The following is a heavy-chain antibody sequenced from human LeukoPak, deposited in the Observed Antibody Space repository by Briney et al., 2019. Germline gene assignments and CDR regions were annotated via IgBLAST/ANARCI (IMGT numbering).Heavy chain of an antibody. D-gene: IGHD2-21*01. CDR3: VKDRGGGDTWLDY. CDR2: ISYSGDST. J-gene: IGHJ4*01. Sequence: GRSLSLSCAASGVTFSSYVMSWGRQAQAKGLEWVSSISYSGDSTNHADSLRGRFIISRDNSNNTAYLQMNSLRAEKTAVNSWVKDRGGGDTWLDYWGDGNPVTVSS. V-gene: IGHV3-23*01. CDR1: GVTFSSYV.